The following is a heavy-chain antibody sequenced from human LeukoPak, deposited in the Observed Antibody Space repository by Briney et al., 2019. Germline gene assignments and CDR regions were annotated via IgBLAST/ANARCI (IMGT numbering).Heavy chain of an antibody. CDR2: IWYDGSND. CDR1: GFIFRSYG. D-gene: IGHD3-22*01. J-gene: IGHJ6*02. CDR3: ARDSSSDDNGMDV. V-gene: IGHV3-33*01. Sequence: GGSLRLSCAASGFIFRSYGMHWVRQAPGKGLEWVAVIWYDGSNDNYADSVKGRFTISRDNSKNTLYLQMNSLRAEDTAVYYCARDSSSDDNGMDVWGQGTTVTVSS.